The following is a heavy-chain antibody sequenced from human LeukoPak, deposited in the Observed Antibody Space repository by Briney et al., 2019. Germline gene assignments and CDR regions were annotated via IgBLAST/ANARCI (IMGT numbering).Heavy chain of an antibody. Sequence: PSETLSLTCAVYGGSFSGYYWSWIRQPPGKGLEWIGEINHSGSTNYNPSLKGRVNISVDTSKNQFSLRLSSVTAEDTAVYYCARVLEGSSGQHWYFDLWGRGTLVTVSS. J-gene: IGHJ2*01. V-gene: IGHV4-34*01. D-gene: IGHD6-19*01. CDR2: INHSGST. CDR1: GGSFSGYY. CDR3: ARVLEGSSGQHWYFDL.